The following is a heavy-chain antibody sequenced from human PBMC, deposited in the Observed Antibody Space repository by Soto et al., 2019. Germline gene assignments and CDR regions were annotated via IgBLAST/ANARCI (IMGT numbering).Heavy chain of an antibody. CDR1: GRSISEYY. V-gene: IGHV4-4*08. J-gene: IGHJ5*02. CDR2: IYNSGSS. Sequence: PSETLSLTCTVSGRSISEYYWSWIRQPPGKGLEWIGYIYNSGSSSYNPSLKSRVTISVDTSKNQFSLKLSSVTAADTAVYYCAREVWNYVRWFDPWGQGTLVTAPQ. CDR3: AREVWNYVRWFDP. D-gene: IGHD1-7*01.